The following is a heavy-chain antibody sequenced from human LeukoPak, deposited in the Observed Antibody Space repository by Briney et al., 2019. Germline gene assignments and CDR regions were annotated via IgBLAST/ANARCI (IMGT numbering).Heavy chain of an antibody. Sequence: ASVKVSCKASGFTFTGYYIHWVRHAPAQGLEWMGWVNPNSGGTNFAQKFQDRVTMTRDTSISTSYMELSRLTSEDTAVYYCTRDRGYADFTRSDTFDIWGQGTRVTVSS. J-gene: IGHJ3*02. CDR1: GFTFTGYY. V-gene: IGHV1-2*02. CDR3: TRDRGYADFTRSDTFDI. D-gene: IGHD4-17*01. CDR2: VNPNSGGT.